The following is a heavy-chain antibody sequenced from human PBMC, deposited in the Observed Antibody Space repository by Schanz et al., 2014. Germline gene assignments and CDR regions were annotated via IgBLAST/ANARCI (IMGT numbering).Heavy chain of an antibody. J-gene: IGHJ4*02. Sequence: QVQLVQSGAEVKKPGASVRVSCKASGYSFTTYDVNWVRQATGQGLEWMGWMNPTTGNRGYAQNFQGRVTMTRDTSLKTAYMEMTDLKFEDAGLDYCAIHYGHRPLWGQGTLIAVSS. CDR2: MNPTTGNR. D-gene: IGHD4-17*01. CDR1: GYSFTTYD. V-gene: IGHV1-8*01. CDR3: AIHYGHRPL.